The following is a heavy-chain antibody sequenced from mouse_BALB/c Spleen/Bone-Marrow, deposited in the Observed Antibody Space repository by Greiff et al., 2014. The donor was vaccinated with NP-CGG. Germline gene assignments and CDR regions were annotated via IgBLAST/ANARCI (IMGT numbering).Heavy chain of an antibody. CDR3: TRYYRYDYWYFDV. CDR1: GYSFTDYN. CDR2: IDPYNGDT. V-gene: IGHV1S135*01. Sequence: VQLKESGPELVKPGASAKVSCKASGYSFTDYNMYCVKQSHGKSLEWIGYIDPYNGDTTYNQKFKGKATLTVDKSSSTAFIHLNSLTSEDSAVYYCTRYYRYDYWYFDVWGTGTTVTVSS. J-gene: IGHJ1*03. D-gene: IGHD2-14*01.